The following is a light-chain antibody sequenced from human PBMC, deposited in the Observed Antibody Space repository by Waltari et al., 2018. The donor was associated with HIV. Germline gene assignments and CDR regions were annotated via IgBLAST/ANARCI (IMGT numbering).Light chain of an antibody. J-gene: IGKJ4*01. CDR1: QSVSSN. Sequence: EIVMTQSPATLSVSPGEGATLSCTASQSVSSNLAWYQQKRGQAPRLLIYGASTRAACSPARFSGSVSGTDFTLSISSLQSEDFAVYYCQQYDNWPPLTFGGGTKVEI. CDR3: QQYDNWPPLT. V-gene: IGKV3-15*01. CDR2: GAS.